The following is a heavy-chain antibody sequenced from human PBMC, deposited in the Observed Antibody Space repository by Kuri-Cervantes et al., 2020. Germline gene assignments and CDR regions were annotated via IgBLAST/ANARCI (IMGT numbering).Heavy chain of an antibody. CDR1: GFTFSSYG. V-gene: IGHV3-30*03. Sequence: GESLKISCVVSGFTFSSYGMHWVRQAPGKGLEWVAVISYDGTNKYCADSVKGRFTISRDNSKNTLYMQMNSLRAEDTAVYYCARSTSGYDDDAFDIWGQGTMVTVSS. D-gene: IGHD5-12*01. J-gene: IGHJ3*02. CDR3: ARSTSGYDDDAFDI. CDR2: ISYDGTNK.